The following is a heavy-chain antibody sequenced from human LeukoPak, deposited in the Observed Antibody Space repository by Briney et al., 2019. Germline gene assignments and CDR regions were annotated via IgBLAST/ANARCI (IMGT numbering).Heavy chain of an antibody. V-gene: IGHV3-23*01. CDR2: LGSTSGVA. J-gene: IGHJ2*01. D-gene: IGHD3-22*01. CDR3: VRDSPDRRGYFWYLDV. CDR1: GSTFKKYA. Sequence: GGSLRLSCAASGSTFKKYAMTWVRQAPGKGLEWVSSLGSTSGVAFYADSVKGRFTISRDNFRNTLYLQMNSLRADDTALYYCVRDSPDRRGYFWYLDVWGRGTLVTVSS.